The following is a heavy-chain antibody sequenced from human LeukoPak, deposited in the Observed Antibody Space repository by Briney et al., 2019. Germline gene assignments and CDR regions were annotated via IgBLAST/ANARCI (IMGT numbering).Heavy chain of an antibody. CDR1: GGSISSSSYY. CDR2: IYYSGST. Sequence: PSETLSLTCTVSGGSISSSSYYWGWIRQPPGKGLEWIGSIYYSGSTYYNPSLKSRVTISVDTSKNQFSLKLSSVTAADTAVYYCARTPYSSSWYDHAFDIWGQGTMVTVSS. J-gene: IGHJ3*02. D-gene: IGHD6-13*01. CDR3: ARTPYSSSWYDHAFDI. V-gene: IGHV4-39*01.